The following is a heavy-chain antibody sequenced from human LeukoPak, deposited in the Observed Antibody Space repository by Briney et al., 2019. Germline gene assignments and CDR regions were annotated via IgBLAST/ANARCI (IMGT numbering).Heavy chain of an antibody. CDR2: IYPADSDT. V-gene: IGHV5-51*01. Sequence: GESLKISCKCSVYSFAHYWSRWVRQMPGKGLEWMGIIYPADSDTKYSPSFQGQVTISADKSNRTTYLQWNSPMSSDTAAYYRARHICFPRDFYYGLGVWGQGTTVTVSS. D-gene: IGHD2/OR15-2a*01. CDR3: ARHICFPRDFYYGLGV. CDR1: VYSFAHYW. J-gene: IGHJ6*02.